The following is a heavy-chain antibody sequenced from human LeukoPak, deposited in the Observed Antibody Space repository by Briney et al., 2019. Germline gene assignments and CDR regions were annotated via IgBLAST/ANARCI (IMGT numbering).Heavy chain of an antibody. Sequence: PSETLSLTCTVSGGSIISNYWSWLRQPAGTGLEWIGRIYGSGITDYNPSLKSRVTMSLDTSRKQFSLRLTSVTAADTAVYYCARLKFYDSTGYSPGYYMDVWGKGTTVSVFS. CDR2: IYGSGIT. CDR3: ARLKFYDSTGYSPGYYMDV. J-gene: IGHJ6*03. D-gene: IGHD3-22*01. CDR1: GGSIISNY. V-gene: IGHV4-4*07.